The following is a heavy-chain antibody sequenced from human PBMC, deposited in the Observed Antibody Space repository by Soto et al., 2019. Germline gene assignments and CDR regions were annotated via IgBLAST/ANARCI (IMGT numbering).Heavy chain of an antibody. J-gene: IGHJ4*01. Sequence: SETLSLTCTVSGGSISSGGYYWSWIRQHPGKGLEWIGYIYYSGSTYYNPSLKSRVTISVDTSKNQFSLKLSSVTAADTAVYFCANLGEGIGYLDYWGHGTLVPVSP. CDR3: ANLGEGIGYLDY. V-gene: IGHV4-31*03. CDR1: GGSISSGGYY. D-gene: IGHD3-22*01. CDR2: IYYSGST.